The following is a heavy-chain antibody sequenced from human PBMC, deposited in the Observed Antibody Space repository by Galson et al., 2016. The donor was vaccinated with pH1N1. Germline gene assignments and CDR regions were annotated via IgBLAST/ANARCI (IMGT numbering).Heavy chain of an antibody. CDR3: AKAPTVTANWRTYFDY. CDR2: ITDSGGST. J-gene: IGHJ4*02. Sequence: SLRLSCAASGFTFSSYAMRWVRQAPGKGLEWVSSITDSGGSTYYADSVKGRFTISRDNPKNTLYLQMNSLRAEDTAVYYCAKAPTVTANWRTYFDYWGQGVRVIVSS. V-gene: IGHV3-23*01. CDR1: GFTFSSYA. D-gene: IGHD4-11*01.